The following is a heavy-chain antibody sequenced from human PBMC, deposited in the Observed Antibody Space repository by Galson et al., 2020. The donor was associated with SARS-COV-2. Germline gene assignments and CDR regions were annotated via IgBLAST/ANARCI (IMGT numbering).Heavy chain of an antibody. J-gene: IGHJ4*02. CDR2: IYYSWTT. CDR3: AGAAQTCYDFWSGYYIAPHFDF. D-gene: IGHD3-3*01. Sequence: SETLSLTCTVSGGSISSSYCTWIRKPPGQGMEWNGNIYYSWTTNSNPSPTRRVTITIATSTNQFSLKLSPDTAADTAVYYCAGAAQTCYDFWSGYYIAPHFDFWGQGTLVTVSS. V-gene: IGHV4-59*01. CDR1: GGSISSSY.